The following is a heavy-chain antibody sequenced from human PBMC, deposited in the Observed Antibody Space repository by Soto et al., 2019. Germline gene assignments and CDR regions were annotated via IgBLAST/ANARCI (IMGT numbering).Heavy chain of an antibody. CDR3: AIDIVVVPAAISRGY. Sequence: SVKVSCKASGGTFSSYTISWVRQAPGQGLEWMGRIIPILGIANYAQKFQGRVTITADKSTSTAYMELSSLRSEDTAVYYCAIDIVVVPAAISRGYRGQGTLVTVSS. CDR1: GGTFSSYT. CDR2: IIPILGIA. J-gene: IGHJ4*02. V-gene: IGHV1-69*04. D-gene: IGHD2-2*01.